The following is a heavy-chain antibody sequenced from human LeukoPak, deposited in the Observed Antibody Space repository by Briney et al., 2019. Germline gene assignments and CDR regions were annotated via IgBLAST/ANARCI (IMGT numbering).Heavy chain of an antibody. Sequence: SETLSLTCTVSGGSISSYYWSWIRQPAGKGLEGIGRIYTSGSTNYNPSLKSRVTMSVDTSKNQFSLKLSSVTAADTAVYYCARDGPDYDILTGYYHLYYYYMDVWGKGTTVTVSS. CDR2: IYTSGST. CDR3: ARDGPDYDILTGYYHLYYYYMDV. V-gene: IGHV4-4*07. CDR1: GGSISSYY. D-gene: IGHD3-9*01. J-gene: IGHJ6*03.